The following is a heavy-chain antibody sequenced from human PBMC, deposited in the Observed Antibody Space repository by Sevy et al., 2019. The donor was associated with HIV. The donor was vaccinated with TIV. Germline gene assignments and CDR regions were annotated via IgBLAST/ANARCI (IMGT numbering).Heavy chain of an antibody. CDR1: GFTFGSYG. D-gene: IGHD6-19*01. Sequence: GGSLRLSCAASGFTFGSYGMHWVRQAPGKGLEWVAVISYDGSDKYYADSVKGRFTISRDNSKNTLYLQMNSLRAEDTAVYYCAKDIEAVAVTYASDIWGQGTMVTVSS. CDR3: AKDIEAVAVTYASDI. V-gene: IGHV3-30*18. J-gene: IGHJ3*02. CDR2: ISYDGSDK.